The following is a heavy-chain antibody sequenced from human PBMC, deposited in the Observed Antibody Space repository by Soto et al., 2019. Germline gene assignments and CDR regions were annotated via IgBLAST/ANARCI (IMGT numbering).Heavy chain of an antibody. J-gene: IGHJ4*02. CDR2: ISSNGGST. Sequence: EVQLVESGGGLVQPGGSLRLSCAASGFTFSSYAMHWVRQAPGKGLEYVSAISSNGGSTYYANSVKGRFTISRDNSKNTLYLQMGSLRAEDMAVYYCARDRGIAVAGTGSYFDYWGQGTLVTVSS. V-gene: IGHV3-64*01. D-gene: IGHD6-19*01. CDR1: GFTFSSYA. CDR3: ARDRGIAVAGTGSYFDY.